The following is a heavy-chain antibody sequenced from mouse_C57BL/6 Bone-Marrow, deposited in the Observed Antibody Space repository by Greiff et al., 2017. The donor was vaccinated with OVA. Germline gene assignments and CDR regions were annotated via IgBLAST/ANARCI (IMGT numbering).Heavy chain of an antibody. V-gene: IGHV5-6*02. CDR2: ISSGGSYT. CDR3: ARPYYGSSYDAMDY. CDR1: GFTFSSYG. J-gene: IGHJ4*01. Sequence: EVKLVESGGDLVKPGGSLKLSCAASGFTFSSYGMSWVRQTPDKRLEWVATISSGGSYTYYPDSVKGRFTISRDNAKNTRYLQMSSLKSEDTAMYYCARPYYGSSYDAMDYWGQGTSVTVSS. D-gene: IGHD1-1*01.